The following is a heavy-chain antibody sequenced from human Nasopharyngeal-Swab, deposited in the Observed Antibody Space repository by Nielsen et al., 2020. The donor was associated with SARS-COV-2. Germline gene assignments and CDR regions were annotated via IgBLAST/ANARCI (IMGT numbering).Heavy chain of an antibody. V-gene: IGHV4-61*01. Sequence: SETLSLTCTVSGGSVSSGSYYWSGIRQPPGKGLVWIGYIYYSGSTNYNPSLKSRVTISVDTSKNQFSLKLSSVTAADTAVYYCAREGSTSPWNGYYYGMDVWGQGTTVTVSS. D-gene: IGHD2-2*01. CDR3: AREGSTSPWNGYYYGMDV. CDR2: IYYSGST. J-gene: IGHJ6*02. CDR1: GGSVSSGSYY.